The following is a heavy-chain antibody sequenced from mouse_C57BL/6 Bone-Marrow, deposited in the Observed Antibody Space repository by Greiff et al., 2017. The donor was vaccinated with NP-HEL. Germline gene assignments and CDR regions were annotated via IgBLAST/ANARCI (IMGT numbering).Heavy chain of an antibody. CDR1: GYAFSSSW. J-gene: IGHJ4*01. Sequence: VQLQQSGPELVKPGASVKISCKASGYAFSSSWMNWVKQRPGKGLEWIGRIYPGDGDTNYNGKFKGKATLTADKSSSTAYMQLSSLTSEDSAVYFCASGYSNYFYAMDYWGQGTSVTVSS. D-gene: IGHD2-5*01. V-gene: IGHV1-82*01. CDR2: IYPGDGDT. CDR3: ASGYSNYFYAMDY.